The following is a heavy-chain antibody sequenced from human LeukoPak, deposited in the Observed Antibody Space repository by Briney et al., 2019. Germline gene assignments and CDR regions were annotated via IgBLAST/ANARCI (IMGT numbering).Heavy chain of an antibody. J-gene: IGHJ5*02. V-gene: IGHV1-69*13. Sequence: VASVKVSCKASGGTFSSYAISWVRQAPGQGLEWMGGIIPIFGTANYAQKFQGRVTITADESTSTAYMELSSLRSEDTAVYYCARLGTTGTTFIWFDPWGQGTLVTVSS. CDR2: IIPIFGTA. D-gene: IGHD1-1*01. CDR1: GGTFSSYA. CDR3: ARLGTTGTTFIWFDP.